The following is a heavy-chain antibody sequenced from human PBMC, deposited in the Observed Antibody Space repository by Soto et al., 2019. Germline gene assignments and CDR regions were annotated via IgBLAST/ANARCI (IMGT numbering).Heavy chain of an antibody. CDR3: AKHIGMGSYYYGMDV. V-gene: IGHV3-9*01. Sequence: EVQLVESGGGLVQPGRSLRLSCAASGFTFDDYAMHWVRQAPGKGLEWVSGISWNSGSIGYADSVKGRFTISRDNAKNSLYLQMNSLRAEDTALYYCAKHIGMGSYYYGMDVWGQGTTVTVSS. CDR2: ISWNSGSI. J-gene: IGHJ6*02. CDR1: GFTFDDYA. D-gene: IGHD3-3*01.